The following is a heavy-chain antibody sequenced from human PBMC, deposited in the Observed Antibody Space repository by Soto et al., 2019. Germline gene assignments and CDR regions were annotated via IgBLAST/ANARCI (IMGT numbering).Heavy chain of an antibody. CDR3: ARAPMVLTRSYFDS. D-gene: IGHD3-22*01. Sequence: TLSLTCTVSDGSISNFYWSWIRQPPGKGLEWIGYISSSGNTNYNPSLKSRVSISVDTSKNQFSLNLTSVTAADTAVYYCARAPMVLTRSYFDSWGQGTPVTVSS. J-gene: IGHJ4*02. CDR1: DGSISNFY. V-gene: IGHV4-59*01. CDR2: ISSSGNT.